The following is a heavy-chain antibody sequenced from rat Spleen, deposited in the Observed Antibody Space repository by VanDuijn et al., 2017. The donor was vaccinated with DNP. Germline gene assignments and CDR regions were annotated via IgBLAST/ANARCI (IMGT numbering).Heavy chain of an antibody. Sequence: EVQLVESGGGLVQPGRSMKLSCAASGFTFSRFPMAWVRQAPTKGLEWVASISPSGGNTYYRDSVKGRFSVSRDNAESILYLQMDSLRSEDTASYYCARLDTYYGYSYYWFFDFWGPGTMVTVSS. D-gene: IGHD1-9*01. V-gene: IGHV5-46*01. J-gene: IGHJ1*01. CDR1: GFTFSRFP. CDR3: ARLDTYYGYSYYWFFDF. CDR2: ISPSGGNT.